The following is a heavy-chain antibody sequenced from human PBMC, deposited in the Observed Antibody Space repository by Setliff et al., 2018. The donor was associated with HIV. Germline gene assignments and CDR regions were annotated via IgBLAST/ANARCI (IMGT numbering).Heavy chain of an antibody. CDR2: IHSSSSRI. CDR3: ARGVSYLDY. D-gene: IGHD3-3*01. Sequence: PGGSLRLSCAASGFTFSDYSMNWFRQTPGKGLEWVSFIHSSSSRIYYADSVKGRFTVSRDNAKNSLYLQMNSLRAEDTAVYYCARGVSYLDYWGQGTLVTVSS. V-gene: IGHV3-48*04. J-gene: IGHJ4*02. CDR1: GFTFSDYS.